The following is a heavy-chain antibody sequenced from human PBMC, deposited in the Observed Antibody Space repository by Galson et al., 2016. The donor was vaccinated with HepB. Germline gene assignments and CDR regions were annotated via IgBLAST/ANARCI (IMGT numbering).Heavy chain of an antibody. D-gene: IGHD1-26*01. CDR2: TFYSRTT. J-gene: IGHJ6*02. CDR3: ARGGSFYFYALDV. CDR1: GGSISSYS. V-gene: IGHV4-59*01. Sequence: ETLSLTCTVSGGSISSYSWAWFRQSPGKGLECIGYTFYSRTTTYTPSLKSRVTISMDTSKNQISLKLTSVTAADTAVYYCARGGSFYFYALDVWGQGTTVTVS.